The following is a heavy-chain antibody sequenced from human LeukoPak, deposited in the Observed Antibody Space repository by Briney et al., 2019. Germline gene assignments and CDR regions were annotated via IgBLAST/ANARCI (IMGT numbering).Heavy chain of an antibody. CDR3: ARHGYCSSTSCYAESDWLDP. J-gene: IGHJ5*02. Sequence: SETLSLTCTVSGGSISSSSYYWGWIRQPPGKGLEWIGSIYYSGSTYYNPSLKSRVTISVDTSKNQFSLKLSSVTAADTAVYYCARHGYCSSTSCYAESDWLDPWGQGTLVTVSS. V-gene: IGHV4-39*01. D-gene: IGHD2-2*03. CDR1: GGSISSSSYY. CDR2: IYYSGST.